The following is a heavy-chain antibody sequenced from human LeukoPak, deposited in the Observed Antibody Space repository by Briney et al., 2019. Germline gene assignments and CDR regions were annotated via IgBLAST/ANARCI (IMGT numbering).Heavy chain of an antibody. CDR1: GGSISSSSYY. CDR3: ARTPVRSVRYFDWLGVRVGAFDI. Sequence: SETLSLTCTVSGGSISSSSYYWGWIRQPPGKGLEWIGSIYYSGNTYYNPSLKSRVTISVDTSKNQFSLKLSSVTAADTAVYYCARTPVRSVRYFDWLGVRVGAFDIWGQGTMVTVSS. D-gene: IGHD3-9*01. V-gene: IGHV4-39*01. J-gene: IGHJ3*02. CDR2: IYYSGNT.